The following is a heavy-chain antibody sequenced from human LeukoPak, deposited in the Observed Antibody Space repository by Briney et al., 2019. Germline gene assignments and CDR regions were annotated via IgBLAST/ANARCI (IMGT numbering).Heavy chain of an antibody. CDR1: GASISTFY. J-gene: IGHJ3*02. CDR2: IDYSGST. Sequence: PSETLSLTCTVSGASISTFYRTWIRQPPGKGLEWIGYIDYSGSTNYNTALQSRVTISAETSKNQVSLKLTSVTPADTAVYYCARGIPEHGTGAFAIWGQGTMVTVSS. V-gene: IGHV4-59*01. D-gene: IGHD6-13*01. CDR3: ARGIPEHGTGAFAI.